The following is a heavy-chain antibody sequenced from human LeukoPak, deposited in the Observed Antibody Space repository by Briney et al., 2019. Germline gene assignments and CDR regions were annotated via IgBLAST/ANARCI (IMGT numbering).Heavy chain of an antibody. CDR2: IYSGGST. CDR3: ARTGDSGWYAFDI. J-gene: IGHJ3*02. Sequence: PGGPLRLSCAASGFTVSSNYMSWVRQAPGKGLEWVSIIYSGGSTYYADSVKGRFTISRDNSKNTLYLQMNTLRAEDTAVYYCARTGDSGWYAFDIWGQGTMVTVSS. D-gene: IGHD6-19*01. V-gene: IGHV3-66*01. CDR1: GFTVSSNY.